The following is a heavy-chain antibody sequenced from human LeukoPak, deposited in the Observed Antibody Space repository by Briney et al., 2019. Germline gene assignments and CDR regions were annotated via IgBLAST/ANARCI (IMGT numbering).Heavy chain of an antibody. Sequence: PSETLSLTCAVYGGSFSGYYWSWIRQPPGKGLEWIGEINHSGSTNYNPSLKSRVTISVDTSKNQFSLKLSSVTAAGTAVYYCARFSPLSHFQHWGQGTLVTVSS. CDR1: GGSFSGYY. J-gene: IGHJ1*01. V-gene: IGHV4-34*01. CDR3: ARFSPLSHFQH. CDR2: INHSGST.